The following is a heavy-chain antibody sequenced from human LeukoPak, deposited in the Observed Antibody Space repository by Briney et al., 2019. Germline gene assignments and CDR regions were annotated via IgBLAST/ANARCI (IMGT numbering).Heavy chain of an antibody. CDR2: ISGSGTDT. CDR1: GFTFSNYA. D-gene: IGHD4-17*01. V-gene: IGHV3-23*01. Sequence: GGSLRLSCAASGFTFSNYAMSWVRQAPGKGLEWVSGISGSGTDTHYADSVKGRFTISRDNSKNTLYLQMNSLRAEDTAVYYCAKLTTVTSAFDIWGQGTMVTVSS. J-gene: IGHJ3*02. CDR3: AKLTTVTSAFDI.